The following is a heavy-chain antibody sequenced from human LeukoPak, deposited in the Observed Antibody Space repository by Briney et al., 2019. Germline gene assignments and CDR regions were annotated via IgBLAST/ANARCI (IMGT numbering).Heavy chain of an antibody. CDR3: ARWVPAASINWFDP. CDR1: GGSISSGGYY. J-gene: IGHJ5*02. CDR2: IYHSGST. V-gene: IGHV4-30-2*01. Sequence: SETLSLTCTVSGGSISSGGYYWSWIRQPPGKGLEWIGYIYHSGSTYYNPSLRSRVTISVDTSKNQFSLKLSPVTAADTAVYYCARWVPAASINWFDPWGQGTLVTVSS. D-gene: IGHD2-2*01.